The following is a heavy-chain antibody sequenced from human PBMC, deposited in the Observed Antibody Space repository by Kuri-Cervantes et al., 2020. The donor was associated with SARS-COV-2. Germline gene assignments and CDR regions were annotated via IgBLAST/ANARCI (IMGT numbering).Heavy chain of an antibody. V-gene: IGHV1-18*01. D-gene: IGHD2-2*01. J-gene: IGHJ6*02. CDR3: ARDLIYCSSTSCYYYYYGMDV. CDR1: GYTFTSYG. Sequence: ASVKVSCKASGYTFTSYGISWVRQAPGQGLEWMGWISAYNGNTNYAQKLQGRVTMTTDTSTSTAYMELRSLRSDDTAVYYCARDLIYCSSTSCYYYYYGMDVWGQGTTVTVSS. CDR2: ISAYNGNT.